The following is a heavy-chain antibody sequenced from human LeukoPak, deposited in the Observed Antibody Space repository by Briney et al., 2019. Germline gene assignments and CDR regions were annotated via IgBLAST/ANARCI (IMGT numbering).Heavy chain of an antibody. CDR2: INWNGVKT. V-gene: IGHV3-20*01. CDR1: GFTFEDFG. J-gene: IGHJ3*02. CDR3: ARDSGIWFGTRDAFDI. D-gene: IGHD3-10*01. Sequence: GGSLRLSCAASGFTFEDFGMTWVRQVPGKGMEWVSGINWNGVKTHYADSVKGRFTISRDNAKNTLYLEMKSLRVDDTALYHCARDSGIWFGTRDAFDIWGQGTMVTVST.